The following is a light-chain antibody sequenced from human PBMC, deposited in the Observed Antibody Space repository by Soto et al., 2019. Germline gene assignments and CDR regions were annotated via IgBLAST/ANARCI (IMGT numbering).Light chain of an antibody. CDR2: GAT. Sequence: EIVMTQSPATLSVSPGDRVTLSCRASETLSNNLAWFHQKPGQAARLLIYGATTRATGIPARFSGGGSGTEFTLTISSLQSEDFAIYYCQQYNNWPPRFTFGPGTRVDIK. J-gene: IGKJ3*01. V-gene: IGKV3-15*01. CDR1: ETLSNN. CDR3: QQYNNWPPRFT.